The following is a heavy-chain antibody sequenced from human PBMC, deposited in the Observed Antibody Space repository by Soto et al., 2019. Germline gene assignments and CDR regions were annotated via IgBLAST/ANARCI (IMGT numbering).Heavy chain of an antibody. J-gene: IGHJ6*03. CDR2: IYYSGST. D-gene: IGHD2-8*01. V-gene: IGHV4-31*03. Sequence: QVQLQESGPGLVKPSQTLSLTCSVSGGSISSGGHYWSWIRQHPGRGLEWIGYIYYSGSTYYNPSLESRLTMSLDTSKNEFSLKLSSVTAADTAVYYCAREEGGVRGYYYRDVWGKGTTVTVSS. CDR1: GGSISSGGHY. CDR3: AREEGGVRGYYYRDV.